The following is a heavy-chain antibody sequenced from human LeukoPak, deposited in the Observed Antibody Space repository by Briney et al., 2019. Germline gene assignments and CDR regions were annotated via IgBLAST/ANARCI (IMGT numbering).Heavy chain of an antibody. CDR2: TSAYNGNT. V-gene: IGHV1-18*01. Sequence: VASVKVSCKASGYTFTSYGISWVRQAPGQGLEWMGWTSAYNGNTNYAQKLQGRVTMTTDTSTSTAYMELRSLRSDDTAVYYCARDLVWGNYYDSSGLDAFDIWGQGTMVTVSS. CDR3: ARDLVWGNYYDSSGLDAFDI. CDR1: GYTFTSYG. J-gene: IGHJ3*02. D-gene: IGHD3-22*01.